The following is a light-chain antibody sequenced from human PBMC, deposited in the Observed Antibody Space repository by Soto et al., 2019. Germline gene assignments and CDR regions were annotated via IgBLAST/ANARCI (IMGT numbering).Light chain of an antibody. CDR1: QGISSY. J-gene: IGKJ5*01. Sequence: IQLTQSPSSLSASAGDRVTITCRASQGISSYLAWYQQKPGKAPMLLIYAASTLQSGVPSRFSGSGSGTDFTLTISSLQPEDFATYYCQQLNSYPVTFGQGTRLEIK. V-gene: IGKV1-9*01. CDR3: QQLNSYPVT. CDR2: AAS.